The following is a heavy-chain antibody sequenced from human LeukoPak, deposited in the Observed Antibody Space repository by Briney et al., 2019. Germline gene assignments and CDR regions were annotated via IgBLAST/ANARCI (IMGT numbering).Heavy chain of an antibody. CDR3: ARTGVDQLLPFDY. D-gene: IGHD2-2*01. J-gene: IGHJ4*02. Sequence: GGSLRLSCAASGFTFSSYAMHWVRQAPGKGLEWVAVIPYDGSNKYYADSVKGRFTISRDNSKNTLYLQMNSLRAEDTAVYYCARTGVDQLLPFDYWGQGTLVTVSS. V-gene: IGHV3-30-3*01. CDR1: GFTFSSYA. CDR2: IPYDGSNK.